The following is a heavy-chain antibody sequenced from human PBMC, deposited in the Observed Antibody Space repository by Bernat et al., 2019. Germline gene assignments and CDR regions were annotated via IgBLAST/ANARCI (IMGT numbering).Heavy chain of an antibody. CDR3: ARDTDTAMVRDY. Sequence: EVQLVESGGGLVQPGGSLRLSCAASGFTFSSYEMNWVRQAPGKGLEWVSYISSSGSTIYYADSVKGRFTISRDNAKNSLYLQMNSLRAEDTAVYCCARDTDTAMVRDYWGQGTLVTVSS. CDR2: ISSSGSTI. J-gene: IGHJ4*02. D-gene: IGHD5-18*01. CDR1: GFTFSSYE. V-gene: IGHV3-48*03.